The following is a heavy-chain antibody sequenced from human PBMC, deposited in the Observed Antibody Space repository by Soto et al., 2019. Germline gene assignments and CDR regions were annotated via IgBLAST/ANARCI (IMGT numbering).Heavy chain of an antibody. CDR3: AKKGHYSSGWYLPFDY. CDR1: GFTFSSYA. V-gene: IGHV3-23*01. J-gene: IGHJ4*02. Sequence: GSLRLSCAASGFTFSSYAMSWVRQAPGKGLEWVSAISGSGGSTYYADSVKGRFTISRDNSKNTLYLQMNSLRAEDTAVYYCAKKGHYSSGWYLPFDYWGQGTLVTVSS. CDR2: ISGSGGST. D-gene: IGHD6-19*01.